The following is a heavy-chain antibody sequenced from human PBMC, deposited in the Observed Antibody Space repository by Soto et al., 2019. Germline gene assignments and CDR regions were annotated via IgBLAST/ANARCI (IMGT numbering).Heavy chain of an antibody. CDR1: GYSFTSYW. Sequence: PGESLKISCKGSGYSFTSYWISWVRQMPGKGLEWMGRIDPSDSYTNYSPSFQGHVTISADKSISTAYLQWSSLKASDTAMYDCARLSSRGRDVYKAFDPWGQGTLVTVSS. CDR3: ARLSSRGRDVYKAFDP. J-gene: IGHJ5*02. D-gene: IGHD1-1*01. V-gene: IGHV5-10-1*01. CDR2: IDPSDSYT.